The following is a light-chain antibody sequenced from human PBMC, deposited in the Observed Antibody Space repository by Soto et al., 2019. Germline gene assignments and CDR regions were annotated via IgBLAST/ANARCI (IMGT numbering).Light chain of an antibody. V-gene: IGKV3-15*01. CDR1: QSVSDN. J-gene: IGKJ5*01. CDR3: QQYNSWPIS. Sequence: EVLMTQSPDTLYVSPGERVTLSCRASQSVSDNLAWYQQKPGQGPRLLVYRASTRTLGIPPRFSGSESGTEFTLTISSLQSEDFAVYYCQQYNSWPISFGQGTQLEIK. CDR2: RAS.